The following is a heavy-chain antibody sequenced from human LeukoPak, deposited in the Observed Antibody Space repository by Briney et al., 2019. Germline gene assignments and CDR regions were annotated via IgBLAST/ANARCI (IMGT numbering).Heavy chain of an antibody. V-gene: IGHV3-21*01. CDR3: AREHPGYSYGHGDFDY. Sequence: GGSLRLSCAASGFTFSSYSMNWVRQAPGKGLEWVSSISSSSSYIYYADSVKGRFTISGDNAKNSLYLQMNSLRAEDTAVYYCAREHPGYSYGHGDFDYWGQGTLVTVSS. D-gene: IGHD5-18*01. CDR1: GFTFSSYS. CDR2: ISSSSSYI. J-gene: IGHJ4*02.